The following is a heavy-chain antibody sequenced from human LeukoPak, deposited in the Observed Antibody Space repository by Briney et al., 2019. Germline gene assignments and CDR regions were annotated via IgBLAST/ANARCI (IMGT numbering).Heavy chain of an antibody. Sequence: GGSLRLSFAASGFPFSSYSMNWGRRAPGKGLEWVSYIISSSSTIYYADSVKGRFTISRDNAKNSLYLQMNSLRAEDTAVYYCARVYYDILTGEGYYYYYHMDVWGKGTTVTVSS. CDR3: ARVYYDILTGEGYYYYYHMDV. V-gene: IGHV3-48*04. CDR1: GFPFSSYS. CDR2: IISSSSTI. J-gene: IGHJ6*03. D-gene: IGHD3-9*01.